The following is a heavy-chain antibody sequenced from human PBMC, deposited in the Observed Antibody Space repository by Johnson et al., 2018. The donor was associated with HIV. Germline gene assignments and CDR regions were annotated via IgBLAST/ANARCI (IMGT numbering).Heavy chain of an antibody. J-gene: IGHJ3*02. Sequence: QVQLVESGGGVVQPGGSLRLSCAASGFTFSDYYMSWIRQAPGKGLEWVSYISSSGSTIYYTDSVKGRFTISRDNAKNLLYLQMNSRRAEDTAVYYCARGGITMIVVVISPPDAFDIWGQGTMVTVSS. CDR3: ARGGITMIVVVISPPDAFDI. V-gene: IGHV3-11*04. CDR2: ISSSGSTI. D-gene: IGHD3-22*01. CDR1: GFTFSDYY.